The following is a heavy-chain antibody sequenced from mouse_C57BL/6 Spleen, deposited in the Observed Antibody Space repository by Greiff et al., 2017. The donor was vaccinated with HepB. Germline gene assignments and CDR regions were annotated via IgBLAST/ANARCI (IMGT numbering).Heavy chain of an antibody. Sequence: QVQLQQPGAELVKPGASVKVSCKASGYTFTSYWMHWVKQRPGQGLEWIGRIHPSDSDTNYNQKFKGKATLTVDKSSSTAYMQLSSLTSEDSAVYYWATFITTVVEGDYYAMDYWGQGTSVTVSS. CDR2: IHPSDSDT. CDR3: ATFITTVVEGDYYAMDY. J-gene: IGHJ4*01. V-gene: IGHV1-74*01. CDR1: GYTFTSYW. D-gene: IGHD1-1*01.